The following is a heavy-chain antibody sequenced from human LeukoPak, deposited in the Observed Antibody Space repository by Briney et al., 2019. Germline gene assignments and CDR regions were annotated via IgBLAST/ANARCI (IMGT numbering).Heavy chain of an antibody. CDR1: GFTFSSYS. V-gene: IGHV3-21*01. J-gene: IGHJ6*04. CDR2: ISSSSSYI. CDR3: AKDGVWRSKSVPTKNHLDV. Sequence: PVGSLRLSCAASGFTFSSYSMNCVRQSPGKGLEWVSSISSSSSYIYYADSVKGRFTISRHNAKNTLYPQLSSPRPHHRALTYFAKDGVWRSKSVPTKNHLDVWGEGTTVTVSS. D-gene: IGHD2-21*01.